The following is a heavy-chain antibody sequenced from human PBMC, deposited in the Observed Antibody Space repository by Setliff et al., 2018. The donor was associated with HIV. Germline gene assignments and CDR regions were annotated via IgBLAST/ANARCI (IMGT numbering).Heavy chain of an antibody. Sequence: ASVKVSCKASGGTFNNYAINWVRQAPGQGLEWVGGIIPLFGTTNYAQKFQGRVTITADESTNTAHMELNSLRSIDTAMYYCATVFYYNSESYSLDYWGQGMLVTVSS. V-gene: IGHV1-69*13. CDR2: IIPLFGTT. J-gene: IGHJ4*02. D-gene: IGHD3-10*01. CDR1: GGTFNNYA. CDR3: ATVFYYNSESYSLDY.